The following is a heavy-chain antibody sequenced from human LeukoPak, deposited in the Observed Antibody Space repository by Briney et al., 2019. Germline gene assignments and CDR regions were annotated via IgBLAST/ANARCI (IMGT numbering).Heavy chain of an antibody. V-gene: IGHV3-23*01. Sequence: GGSLRLSCAASGFTFSSYAMSWVRQALGKGLQWVSTITGSDGSTYYADSVKGRFTISRDNSENTLYLQMSSLRAEDTAVYYCAKGRGGAVAGHDYWGQGTLATVSS. CDR1: GFTFSSYA. CDR3: AKGRGGAVAGHDY. CDR2: ITGSDGST. J-gene: IGHJ4*02. D-gene: IGHD6-19*01.